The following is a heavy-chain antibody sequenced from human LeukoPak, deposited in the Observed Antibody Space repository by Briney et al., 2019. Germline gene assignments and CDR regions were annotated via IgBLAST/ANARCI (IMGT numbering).Heavy chain of an antibody. J-gene: IGHJ4*02. CDR1: GFTFSSDA. CDR3: AKGGAQV. V-gene: IGHV3-23*01. Sequence: GGSLRLSCAASGFTFSSDAMRWVRQTPGKGLEWVSAISSSGGSTYYADSVRGRFIISRDSSKNTLYLQMNSLRAEDTAVYYCAKGGAQVGGQGTLVTVSS. D-gene: IGHD1-26*01. CDR2: ISSSGGST.